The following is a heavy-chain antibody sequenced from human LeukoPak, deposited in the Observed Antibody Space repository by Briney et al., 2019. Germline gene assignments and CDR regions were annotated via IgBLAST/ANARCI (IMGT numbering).Heavy chain of an antibody. CDR1: GFTFDDYA. CDR2: ISWNSGSI. J-gene: IGHJ4*02. Sequence: PGGSLRLSCAASGFTFDDYAMHWVRQAPGKGLEWVSGISWNSGSIGYADSVKGRFTISRDNSKNTLYLQMNSLRAEDTAVYYCARVPGYSSSWSYFDYWGQGTLVTVSS. CDR3: ARVPGYSSSWSYFDY. V-gene: IGHV3-9*01. D-gene: IGHD6-13*01.